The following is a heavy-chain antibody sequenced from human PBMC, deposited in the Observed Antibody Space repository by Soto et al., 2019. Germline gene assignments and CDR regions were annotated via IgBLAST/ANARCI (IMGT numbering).Heavy chain of an antibody. J-gene: IGHJ4*02. CDR3: AKGLYYNDSSGYRVFDY. CDR1: GFTFINYA. Sequence: GGSVRRSCAASGFTFINYALTWVRQAPGKGLEWVSTISVSGGTTHYSGSVKGRFTISRDNSKKTVYLQMHGLRADDNAVYYCAKGLYYNDSSGYRVFDYWGQGALVTDSS. D-gene: IGHD3-22*01. V-gene: IGHV3-23*01. CDR2: ISVSGGTT.